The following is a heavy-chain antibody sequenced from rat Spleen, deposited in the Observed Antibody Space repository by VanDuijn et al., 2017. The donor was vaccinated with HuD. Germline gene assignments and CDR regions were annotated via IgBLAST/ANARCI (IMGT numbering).Heavy chain of an antibody. J-gene: IGHJ2*01. CDR2: ISNTGGST. D-gene: IGHD1-4*01. CDR3: PRETRGYFDY. V-gene: IGHV5-31*01. Sequence: EVQLVESGGGLVQPGRSLKLSCVASGFTFNNYWMTSIRQAPGKGLEWVASISNTGGSTYYPDSVKGRFTISRVNAKSTLYLQMNSLRSEDTATYYWPRETRGYFDYWGQGVMVTVSS. CDR1: GFTFNNYW.